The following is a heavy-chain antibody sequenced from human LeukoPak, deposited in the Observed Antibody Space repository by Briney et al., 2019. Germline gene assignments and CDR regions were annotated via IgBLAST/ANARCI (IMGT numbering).Heavy chain of an antibody. J-gene: IGHJ4*02. V-gene: IGHV5-51*01. Sequence: GESLKISCKGSGYSFTSYWIGWVRQMPGKGLEWMGIIYPGDSDTRYSPSFQGQVTISADKSISTAYLQWSSLKASDTAMYYCATFPVESSSWYGMDYWGQGTLVTVSS. CDR1: GYSFTSYW. CDR2: IYPGDSDT. D-gene: IGHD6-13*01. CDR3: ATFPVESSSWYGMDY.